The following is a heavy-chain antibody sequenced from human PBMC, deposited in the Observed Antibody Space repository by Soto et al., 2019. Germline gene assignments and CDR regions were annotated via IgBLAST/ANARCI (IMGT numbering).Heavy chain of an antibody. CDR2: ITPHSGGT. CDR3: ARARPPQNYGDIFDF. Sequence: QVQLVQSGAEVKKPGASVKVSCKASGTSLSGYYIHWVRQAPGQGLEWMGWITPHSGGTNFAQKFLGRVTMTSDTSIREAYMELSRLSSDDTAVYYCARARPPQNYGDIFDFWGQGTLVTVSS. D-gene: IGHD4-17*01. CDR1: GTSLSGYY. V-gene: IGHV1-2*02. J-gene: IGHJ5*01.